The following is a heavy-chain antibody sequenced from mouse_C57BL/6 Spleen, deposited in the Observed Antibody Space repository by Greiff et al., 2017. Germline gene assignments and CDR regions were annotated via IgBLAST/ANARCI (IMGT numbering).Heavy chain of an antibody. CDR1: GYTFTSYW. CDR3: AREWAPYWYFDV. V-gene: IGHV1-72*01. CDR2: IDPNSGGT. Sequence: QVHVKQPGAELVKPGASVKLSCKASGYTFTSYWMHWVKQRPGRGLEWIGRIDPNSGGTKYNEKFKSKATLTVDKPYSTASMQLSSLPSEDSAVXDGAREWAPYWYFDVWGTGTTVTVSS. J-gene: IGHJ1*03. D-gene: IGHD1-3*01.